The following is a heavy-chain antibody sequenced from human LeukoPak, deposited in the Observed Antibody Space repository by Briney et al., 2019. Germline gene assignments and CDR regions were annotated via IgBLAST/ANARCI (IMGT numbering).Heavy chain of an antibody. D-gene: IGHD1-26*01. CDR3: ATHSGSLRAFDY. V-gene: IGHV3-53*01. J-gene: IGHJ4*02. CDR2: IYGGGST. CDR1: GFTVSSNH. Sequence: GGSLRLSCAASGFTVSSNHMSWVRQAPGKGLEWVSFIYGGGSTYYADSVKGRFTISRDNSNNTLYLQMNSLRAEDTAVYYCATHSGSLRAFDYWGQGTLVTVSS.